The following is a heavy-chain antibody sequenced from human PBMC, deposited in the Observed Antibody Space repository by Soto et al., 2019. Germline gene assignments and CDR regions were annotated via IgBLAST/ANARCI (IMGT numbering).Heavy chain of an antibody. Sequence: EVQLVESGGGLVQPGGSLRLSCAASGFTFSSYWMHWVRQAPGKGLVWVSRINSDGSSTNYAESVKGRFIISRDNAKNTLYLQMNSLRAEYTAVYFYAMKYLGSYGNDYWRQGTLVTVSS. J-gene: IGHJ4*02. CDR1: GFTFSSYW. CDR2: INSDGSST. CDR3: AMKYLGSYGNDY. V-gene: IGHV3-74*01. D-gene: IGHD1-26*01.